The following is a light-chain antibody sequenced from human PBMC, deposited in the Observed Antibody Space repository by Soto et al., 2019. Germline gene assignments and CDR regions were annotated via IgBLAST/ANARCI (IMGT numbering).Light chain of an antibody. CDR2: EVN. V-gene: IGLV2-23*02. J-gene: IGLJ3*02. CDR1: GSDIGNYNL. CDR3: CSYAGSSLWM. Sequence: QSALTQPAAVSGSLGQSITISCSGSGSDIGNYNLVSWYQQQPGKVPRLIIYEVNKGPSRVSNRFSGSKSGNTASLTISDLQPDDECLYYCCSYAGSSLWMFGGGTKLTVL.